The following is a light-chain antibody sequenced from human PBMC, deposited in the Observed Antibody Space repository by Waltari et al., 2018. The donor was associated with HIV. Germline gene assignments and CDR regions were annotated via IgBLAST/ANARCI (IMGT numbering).Light chain of an antibody. V-gene: IGKV3-20*01. Sequence: EIVLTQSPGTLSLSPGERATLSCRASQSVSSSYLAWYQQKPGQAPRLLIYGASSRATGIPCRFSGSGSGTDFTLTISRLEPEDFAVYYCQQYGSSPRLTFGGGTKVEIK. J-gene: IGKJ4*01. CDR2: GAS. CDR3: QQYGSSPRLT. CDR1: QSVSSSY.